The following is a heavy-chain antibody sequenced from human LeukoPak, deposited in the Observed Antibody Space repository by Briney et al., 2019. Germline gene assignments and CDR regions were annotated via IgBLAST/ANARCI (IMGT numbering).Heavy chain of an antibody. J-gene: IGHJ5*01. CDR2: IYPGDSDT. CDR3: ARASGMYSSNWYSWFDS. Sequence: GESLKISCKGSGYSFTNYWIGWVRLMPGKGLEWMGIIYPGDSDTKYSPSFQGQVTISADKSITTAYLQWSSLKASDTAMYYCARASGMYSSNWYSWFDSWGQGTLVTVSS. V-gene: IGHV5-51*01. CDR1: GYSFTNYW. D-gene: IGHD1/OR15-1a*01.